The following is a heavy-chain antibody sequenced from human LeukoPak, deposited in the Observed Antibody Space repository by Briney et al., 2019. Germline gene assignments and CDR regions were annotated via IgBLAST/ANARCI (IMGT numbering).Heavy chain of an antibody. J-gene: IGHJ4*02. CDR2: ISAYNGNT. CDR3: ASESAYCGGDCSGRFDY. D-gene: IGHD2-21*02. V-gene: IGHV1-18*01. Sequence: ASVKVSCKASGYTFTSYGISWVRQAPGQGLEWMGWISAYNGNTNYAQKLQGRVTMTTDTSTSTAYMELRSLRSGDTAVYYCASESAYCGGDCSGRFDYWGQGTLVTVSS. CDR1: GYTFTSYG.